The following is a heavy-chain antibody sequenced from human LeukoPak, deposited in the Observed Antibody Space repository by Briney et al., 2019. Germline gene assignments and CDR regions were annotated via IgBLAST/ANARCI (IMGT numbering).Heavy chain of an antibody. CDR2: ISAYNGNT. CDR3: ARRGYVDTAMGKGYYFDY. Sequence: ASVKVSCKASGYTFTSYGISWVRQAPGQGLEWMGWISAYNGNTNYAQKLQGRVTMTTDTSTSTAYMELRGLRSDDTAVYYCARRGYVDTAMGKGYYFDYWGQGTLVTVSS. J-gene: IGHJ4*02. D-gene: IGHD5-18*01. CDR1: GYTFTSYG. V-gene: IGHV1-18*01.